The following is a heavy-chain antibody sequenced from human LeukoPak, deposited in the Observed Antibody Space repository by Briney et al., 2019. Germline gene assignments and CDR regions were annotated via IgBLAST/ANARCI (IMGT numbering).Heavy chain of an antibody. D-gene: IGHD6-19*01. V-gene: IGHV4-38-2*02. J-gene: IGHJ4*02. CDR1: GYSISSGYY. CDR3: ARGAAVAGTKPEYFDY. CDR2: IYHSGST. Sequence: SETLSLTCTVSGYSISSGYYWGWIRQPPGKGLEWIGSIYHSGSTYYNPSLKSRVTISVDTSKNQFSLKLSSVTAADTAVYYCARGAAVAGTKPEYFDYWGQGTLVTVSS.